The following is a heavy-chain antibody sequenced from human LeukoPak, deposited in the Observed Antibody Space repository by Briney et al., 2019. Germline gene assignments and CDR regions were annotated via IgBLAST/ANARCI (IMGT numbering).Heavy chain of an antibody. CDR2: INHSGST. CDR3: ARGSGIAAVNDY. CDR1: GGSFSGYY. J-gene: IGHJ4*02. D-gene: IGHD6-13*01. Sequence: PSETLSLTCAVYGGSFSGYYWSWIRQPPGKGLELIGEINHSGSTNYNPSLKSRVTISVDTSKNQFSLKLSSVTAADTAVYYCARGSGIAAVNDYWGQGTLVTVSS. V-gene: IGHV4-34*01.